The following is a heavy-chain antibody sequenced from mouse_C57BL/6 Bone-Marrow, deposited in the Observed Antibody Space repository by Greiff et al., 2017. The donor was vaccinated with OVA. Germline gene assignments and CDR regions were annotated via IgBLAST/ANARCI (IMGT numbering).Heavy chain of an antibody. CDR2: ILPGSGST. J-gene: IGHJ1*03. D-gene: IGHD1-1*01. CDR3: ARRYYGSSYWYFDV. CDR1: GYTFTGYW. Sequence: VQLQQSGAELMKPGASVKLSCKATGYTFTGYWIEWVKQRPGHGLEWIGEILPGSGSTNYNEKFKSKATLTVDTSSSTAYMQLSSLTSEDSAVYYCARRYYGSSYWYFDVWGTGTTVTVSS. V-gene: IGHV1-9*01.